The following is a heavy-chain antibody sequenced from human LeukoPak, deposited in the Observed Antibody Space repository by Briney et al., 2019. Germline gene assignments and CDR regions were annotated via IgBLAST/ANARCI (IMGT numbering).Heavy chain of an antibody. CDR2: ISYDGGNR. CDR3: AKPVYGGWYVGKEYFDY. Sequence: GGSLRLSCAASGFIFSNYAMHWVRQAPGKGLEWVAIISYDGGNRYYADSVKGRFTISRDNSKNTLYLQMNSLRAEDTAVYYCAKPVYGGWYVGKEYFDYWGQGTLVTVSS. J-gene: IGHJ4*02. V-gene: IGHV3-30-3*02. CDR1: GFIFSNYA. D-gene: IGHD6-19*01.